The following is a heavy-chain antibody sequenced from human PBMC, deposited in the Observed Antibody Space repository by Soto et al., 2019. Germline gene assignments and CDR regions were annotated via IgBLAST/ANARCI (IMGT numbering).Heavy chain of an antibody. CDR1: GFTVSSNY. V-gene: IGHV3-53*01. J-gene: IGHJ6*02. Sequence: GGSLRLSCAASGFTVSSNYMNWDRQAPGKGPEWVSVIYSGGSTYYADSVKGRFTIFRDNSKNTLHLQMNSLRAEDTAVYYCSTAMTNYYYYYGMDVWGQGTTVTVSS. CDR3: STAMTNYYYYYGMDV. CDR2: IYSGGST. D-gene: IGHD3-22*01.